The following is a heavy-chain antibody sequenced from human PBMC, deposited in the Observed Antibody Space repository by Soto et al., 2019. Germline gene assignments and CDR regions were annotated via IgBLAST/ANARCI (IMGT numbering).Heavy chain of an antibody. V-gene: IGHV4-61*01. CDR3: PRDFDY. CDR2: VYYTVRT. Sequence: SETLSLSCTVSVVCVNSCIYYWSFIRQPPWKGLELIGYVYYTVRTNYNPSLKSRVTISLDTSKNQFSLMLTSVTAADTAVYYCPRDFDY. CDR1: VVCVNSCIYY. J-gene: IGHJ4*01.